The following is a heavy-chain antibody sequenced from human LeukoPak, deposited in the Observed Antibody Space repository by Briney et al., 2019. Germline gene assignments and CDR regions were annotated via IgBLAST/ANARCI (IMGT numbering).Heavy chain of an antibody. V-gene: IGHV1-18*01. CDR1: GYTLTSYG. D-gene: IGHD3-10*01. CDR3: ARDVKLLWFGILFDY. CDR2: ISAYNGNT. Sequence: ASVKVSCKASGYTLTSYGISWVRQAPGQGLEWMGWISAYNGNTNYAQKLQGRVTMTTDTSTSTAYMELRSLRSDDTAVYYCARDVKLLWFGILFDYWGQGTLVTVSS. J-gene: IGHJ4*02.